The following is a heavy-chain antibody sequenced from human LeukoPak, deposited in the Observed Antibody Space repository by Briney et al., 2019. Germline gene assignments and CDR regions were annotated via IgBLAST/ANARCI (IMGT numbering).Heavy chain of an antibody. V-gene: IGHV3-64D*06. D-gene: IGHD6-19*01. CDR3: VKPELAVACTRYFDS. CDR2: INNYGDST. J-gene: IGHJ4*01. Sequence: GGSLRLSCSVSGFTFSTNPMQWVRQAPGKGLEYVSAINNYGDSTYYADSVKGRFTISRDNSKNTLFLQMSSLRAEDTAVYSCVKPELAVACTRYFDSCGHRTLVTVSS. CDR1: GFTFSTNP.